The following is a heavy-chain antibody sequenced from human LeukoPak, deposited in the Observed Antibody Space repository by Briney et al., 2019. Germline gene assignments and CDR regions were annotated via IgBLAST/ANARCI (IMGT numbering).Heavy chain of an antibody. CDR3: ARQEYCSGASCYAWFDP. J-gene: IGHJ5*02. Sequence: GESLKISCKGSGYSINNYWIAWVRQMPGKGLEWMGIIYPADSDIRYSPSFQGQVTISADKSISTAYLQWNSLKASDTAMYYCARQEYCSGASCYAWFDPWGQGTLVTVCS. CDR2: IYPADSDI. V-gene: IGHV5-51*01. D-gene: IGHD2-15*01. CDR1: GYSINNYW.